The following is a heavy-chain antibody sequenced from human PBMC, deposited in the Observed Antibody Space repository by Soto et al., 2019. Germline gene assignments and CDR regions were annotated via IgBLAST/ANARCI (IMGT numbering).Heavy chain of an antibody. J-gene: IGHJ4*02. CDR1: SGSISTSAW. CDR2: IYHSGST. CDR3: ARASTAGDVRN. Sequence: QVQLQESGPGLVKPSGTLSLTCAVSSGSISTSAWWSWVRQPPGKGLAWIGEIYHSGSTNSNPSLKRRVTRSVAKPKNQFSLNLTSVTAADTAVYYCARASTAGDVRNWGQGTLVTVSS. V-gene: IGHV4-4*02. D-gene: IGHD2-21*02.